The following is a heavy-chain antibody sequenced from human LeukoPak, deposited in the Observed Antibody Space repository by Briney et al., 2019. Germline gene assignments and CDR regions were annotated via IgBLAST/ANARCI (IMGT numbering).Heavy chain of an antibody. V-gene: IGHV3-30*02. CDR2: IRHDGSNE. CDR1: GCTFNVYA. CDR3: ARGLDGYNYGAAGS. Sequence: PGGALRVSRVPSGCTFNVYAMHGVRQALAKGVAGVAFIRHDGSNEYYAASVEGRFTISRDNSKNTLNLQMNRLTTDDTAFYFCARGLDGYNYGAAGSWGQGTLVTVSS. D-gene: IGHD5-24*01. J-gene: IGHJ5*02.